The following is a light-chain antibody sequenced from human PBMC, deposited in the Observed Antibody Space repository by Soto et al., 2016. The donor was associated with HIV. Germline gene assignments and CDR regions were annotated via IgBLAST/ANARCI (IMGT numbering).Light chain of an antibody. CDR3: QQSYSALT. CDR2: AAS. CDR1: QSISSF. Sequence: DIQMTQSPSSLSASVGDRVTIPCRASQSISSFLNWYQQKPGKAPKLLIYAASSLQSGVPSRFSGSGSGTGFTLTISSLQPEDFATYYCQQSYSALTFGGGTKVEIK. V-gene: IGKV1-39*01. J-gene: IGKJ4*01.